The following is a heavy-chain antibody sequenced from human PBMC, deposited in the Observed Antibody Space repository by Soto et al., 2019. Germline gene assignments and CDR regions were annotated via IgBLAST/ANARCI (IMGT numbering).Heavy chain of an antibody. J-gene: IGHJ4*02. CDR3: ARGETYYYGSGYLDY. V-gene: IGHV4-31*03. CDR2: IYYSGST. CDR1: GGSISSGGYY. D-gene: IGHD3-10*01. Sequence: PSETLSLTCTVSGGSISSGGYYWSWIRQHPGKGLEWIGYIYYSGSTYYNPSLKSRVTISVDTSKNQFSLKLSSVTAADTAVYYCARGETYYYGSGYLDYWGQGTLVTVSS.